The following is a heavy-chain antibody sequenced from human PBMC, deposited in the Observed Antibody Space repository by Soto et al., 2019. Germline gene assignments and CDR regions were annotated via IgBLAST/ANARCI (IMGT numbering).Heavy chain of an antibody. CDR3: ARGWSGATIWFDP. V-gene: IGHV4-34*01. Sequence: SETLSLTCAVYGGSFSGYYWSWIRQPPGKGLEWIGEINHSGSTNYNPSLKSRVTISVDTSKNQFSLKLSSVTAADTAVYYCARGWSGATIWFDPWGQGTLVTVSS. J-gene: IGHJ5*02. D-gene: IGHD1-26*01. CDR1: GGSFSGYY. CDR2: INHSGST.